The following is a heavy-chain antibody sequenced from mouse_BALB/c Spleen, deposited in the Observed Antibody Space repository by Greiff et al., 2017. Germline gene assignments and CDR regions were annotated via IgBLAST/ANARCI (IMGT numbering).Heavy chain of an antibody. Sequence: VHVKQSGTVLARPGASVKMSCKASGYSFTSYWMHWVKQRPGQGLEWIGAIYPGNSDTSYNQKFKGKAKLTAVTSASTAYMELSSLTNEDSAVYYCTRSGNSVRYAMDYWGQGTSVTVSS. D-gene: IGHD2-1*01. J-gene: IGHJ4*01. CDR3: TRSGNSVRYAMDY. CDR2: IYPGNSDT. V-gene: IGHV1-5*01. CDR1: GYSFTSYW.